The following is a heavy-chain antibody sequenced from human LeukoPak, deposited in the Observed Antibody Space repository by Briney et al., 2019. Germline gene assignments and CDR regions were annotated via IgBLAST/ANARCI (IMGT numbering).Heavy chain of an antibody. D-gene: IGHD5-24*01. J-gene: IGHJ4*02. Sequence: GGSLRLSCAASGFTFSSYTITWVRQAPGKGLDWVSGVSGDGGSTYYADSVRGRFTISRDNSKNTVYLQMNSLRAEDTAIYCAKGRDGYNSIDYWGQGTLVTVSS. CDR3: AKGRDGYNSIDY. V-gene: IGHV3-23*01. CDR2: VSGDGGST. CDR1: GFTFSSYT.